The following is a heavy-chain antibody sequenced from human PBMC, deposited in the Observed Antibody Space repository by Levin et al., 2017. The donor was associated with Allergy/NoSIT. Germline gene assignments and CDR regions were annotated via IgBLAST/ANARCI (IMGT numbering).Heavy chain of an antibody. Sequence: SQTLSLTCTVSGGSISSSSYYWGWIRQPPGKGLEWIGSIYYSGSTYYNPSLKSRVTISVDTSKNQFSLKLSSVTAADTAVYYCASELRYFDSFDYYWGQGTLVTVSS. CDR2: IYYSGST. D-gene: IGHD3-9*01. CDR3: ASELRYFDSFDYY. CDR1: GGSISSSSYY. J-gene: IGHJ4*02. V-gene: IGHV4-39*01.